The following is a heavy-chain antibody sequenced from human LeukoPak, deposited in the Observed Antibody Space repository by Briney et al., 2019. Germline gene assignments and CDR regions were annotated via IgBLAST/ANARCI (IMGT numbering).Heavy chain of an antibody. CDR1: GGSISSYY. V-gene: IGHV4-59*01. CDR2: IYYSGST. Sequence: SETLSLTCTVSGGSISSYYWSWIRQPPGKGLEWIGHIYYSGSTNYNPSLKSRVTISVDTSKNQFSLKLSSVTAADTAVYYCARVDSSSWSEDYWGQGTLVTVSS. D-gene: IGHD6-13*01. CDR3: ARVDSSSWSEDY. J-gene: IGHJ4*02.